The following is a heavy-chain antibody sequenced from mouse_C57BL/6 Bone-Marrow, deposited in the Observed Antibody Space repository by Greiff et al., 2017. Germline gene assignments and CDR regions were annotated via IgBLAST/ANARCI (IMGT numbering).Heavy chain of an antibody. J-gene: IGHJ1*03. CDR1: GYSFTSYW. Sequence: VKLLESGAELAKPGASVKLSCKASGYSFTSYWMHWVKQRPGQGLEWIGYINPSSGYTKYNQKFKDKATLTADKSSSTAYMQLSSLTYEDSAVYYCARPLGWLLPYFDVWGTGTTVTVSS. CDR3: ARPLGWLLPYFDV. CDR2: INPSSGYT. V-gene: IGHV1-7*01. D-gene: IGHD2-3*01.